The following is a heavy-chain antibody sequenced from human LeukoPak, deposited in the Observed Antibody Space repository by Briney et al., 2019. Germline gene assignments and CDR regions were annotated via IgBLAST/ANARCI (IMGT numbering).Heavy chain of an antibody. J-gene: IGHJ4*02. Sequence: GGSLRLSCADSRFAFSRYGMNWVRQAPGKGLEWVSDIDSSSGTIYYADSVKGRFTISRDNAESSLYLQMNSLRHEDTAVYSCARGSGSRIDFWGQGTLVTVSS. V-gene: IGHV3-48*02. CDR1: RFAFSRYG. CDR3: ARGSGSRIDF. CDR2: IDSSSGTI. D-gene: IGHD1-26*01.